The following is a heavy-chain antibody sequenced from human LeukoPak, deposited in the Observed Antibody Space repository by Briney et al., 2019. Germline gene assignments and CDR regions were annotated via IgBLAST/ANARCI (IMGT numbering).Heavy chain of an antibody. V-gene: IGHV6-1*01. CDR2: TYYRSKWYN. D-gene: IGHD4-23*01. Sequence: QTLSLTCAISGDRVSSNSAAWNWIRQSPSRGLEWLGRTYYRSKWYNDYAVSVKSRISINPDTSKNQFSLQLNSVTPEDTAVYYCARGVTPGRPYPFDYWGQGTLVTVSS. J-gene: IGHJ4*02. CDR1: GDRVSSNSAA. CDR3: ARGVTPGRPYPFDY.